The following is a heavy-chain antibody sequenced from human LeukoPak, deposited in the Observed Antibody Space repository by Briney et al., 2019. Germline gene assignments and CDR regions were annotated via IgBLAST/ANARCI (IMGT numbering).Heavy chain of an antibody. CDR3: ARDVGVWAFDI. Sequence: PSETLSLTCTVSGGSISSYYWSWLRQPPGKGLEWIGYIYYSGSTNYNPSLKSRVTISVDTSKNQFSLKLSSVTAADTAVYYCARDVGVWAFDIWGQGTMVTVSS. J-gene: IGHJ3*02. CDR2: IYYSGST. CDR1: GGSISSYY. V-gene: IGHV4-59*01.